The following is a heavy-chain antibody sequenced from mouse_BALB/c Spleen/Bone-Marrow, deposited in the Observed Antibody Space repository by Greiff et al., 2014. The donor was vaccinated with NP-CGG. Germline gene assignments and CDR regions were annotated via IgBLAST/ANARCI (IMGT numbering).Heavy chain of an antibody. CDR2: INPYNDYT. Sequence: EVQLQESGAELVRPGASVKISCKAFGYTFTNHHINWVKQRPGQGLDWIGYINPYNDYTRYNQRFKGKATLTVDKSSSTAYMELSGLPVEDSEVYFCASLEEIGVREARDYGGQGTPVPVSS. CDR1: GYTFTNHH. V-gene: IGHV1S45*01. J-gene: IGHJ4*01. CDR3: ASLEEIGVREARDY.